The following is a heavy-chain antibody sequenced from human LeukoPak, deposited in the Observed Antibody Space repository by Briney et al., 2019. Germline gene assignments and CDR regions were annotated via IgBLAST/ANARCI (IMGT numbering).Heavy chain of an antibody. Sequence: ASVKVSCKASGYTFTSYYMHCVRQAPGQGLEWMGIINPSGGSTRYAQKFQGRVTMTRDMSTSTVYMELSSLRSEDTAVYYCARDREELRYFDYWGQGTLVTVSS. D-gene: IGHD3-10*01. CDR1: GYTFTSYY. CDR2: INPSGGST. V-gene: IGHV1-46*01. CDR3: ARDREELRYFDY. J-gene: IGHJ4*02.